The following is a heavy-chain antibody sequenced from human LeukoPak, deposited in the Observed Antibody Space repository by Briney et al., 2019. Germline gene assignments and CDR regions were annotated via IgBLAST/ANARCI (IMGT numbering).Heavy chain of an antibody. V-gene: IGHV3-23*01. CDR2: ISGSGGST. Sequence: GGSLRLSCAASGFTFSNYWMTWVRQAPGKGLEWVSAISGSGGSTYYADSVKGRFTISRDNSKNTLYLQMNSLRAEDTAVYYCAKCGSSSWFDPWGQGTLVTVSS. CDR3: AKCGSSSWFDP. CDR1: GFTFSNYW. J-gene: IGHJ5*02. D-gene: IGHD6-13*01.